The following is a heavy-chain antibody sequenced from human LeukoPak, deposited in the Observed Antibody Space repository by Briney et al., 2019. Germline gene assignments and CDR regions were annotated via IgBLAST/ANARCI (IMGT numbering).Heavy chain of an antibody. CDR3: ARRGRYCSGGSCHFDY. D-gene: IGHD2-15*01. Sequence: PSETLSLTCTVSGGSISSYYWSWIRQPPGKGLEWIGYIYYSGSTNYNPSLKSRVTISVDTSKNQFSLKLSSVTAADTAVYYCARRGRYCSGGSCHFDYWGQGTLVTVSS. J-gene: IGHJ4*02. V-gene: IGHV4-59*08. CDR1: GGSISSYY. CDR2: IYYSGST.